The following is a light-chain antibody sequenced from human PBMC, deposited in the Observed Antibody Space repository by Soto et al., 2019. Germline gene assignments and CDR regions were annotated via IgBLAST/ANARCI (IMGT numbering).Light chain of an antibody. CDR3: QQSYSTPLT. J-gene: IGKJ4*01. CDR1: QSVSRK. Sequence: EIVMTQSPVTLSVSPGERATLSCRASQSVSRKLVWYQQKPGQAPRLLIYGASSRATGIPGRFSGSGSGTDFTLTISRLEPEAFATYYCQQSYSTPLTFGGGTKVDVK. CDR2: GAS. V-gene: IGKV3D-15*01.